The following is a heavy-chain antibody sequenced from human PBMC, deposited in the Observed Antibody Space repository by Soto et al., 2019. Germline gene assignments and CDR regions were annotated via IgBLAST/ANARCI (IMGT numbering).Heavy chain of an antibody. D-gene: IGHD2-21*01. V-gene: IGHV4-59*01. Sequence: PSETLSLPCTVSGSSISPYYWSWIRQPPGKALAWIGYVYYSGSTTYNPSLESRVTISVDSSNNQFSLKLTSVTSADTAVYYCAKFVPTPCHLLDWGPGTLVTVSS. J-gene: IGHJ4*02. CDR2: VYYSGST. CDR1: GSSISPYY. CDR3: AKFVPTPCHLLD.